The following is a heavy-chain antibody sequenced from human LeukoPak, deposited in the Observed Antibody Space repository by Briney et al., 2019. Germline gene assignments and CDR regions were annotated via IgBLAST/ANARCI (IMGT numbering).Heavy chain of an antibody. CDR3: VYYDSSGYYYGRLRY. CDR2: ISADVVRI. D-gene: IGHD3-22*01. CDR1: AFTFSSHA. V-gene: IGHV3-23*01. Sequence: GGSLRLSCVASAFTFSSHAMSWVRQTPGKGLEWVSGISADVVRIHYVDSVKGRFTISRDNSKNTLYLHMNSLRAEDTAVYFCVYYDSSGYYYGRLRYWGQGTPVTVSS. J-gene: IGHJ4*02.